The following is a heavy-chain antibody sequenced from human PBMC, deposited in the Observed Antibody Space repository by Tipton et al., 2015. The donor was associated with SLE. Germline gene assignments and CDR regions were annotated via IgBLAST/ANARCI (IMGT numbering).Heavy chain of an antibody. CDR1: GGSISSGGYY. CDR3: ARAQGVAAYFDY. D-gene: IGHD6-6*01. Sequence: TLSLTCTVSGGSISSGGYYWSWIRQPPGKGLEWIGYIYYSGSTDYSPSLKSRLTISVDTSKNQFSLKLSSVTPEDTAVYYCARAQGVAAYFDYWGQGTLVTVSS. V-gene: IGHV4-61*08. J-gene: IGHJ4*02. CDR2: IYYSGST.